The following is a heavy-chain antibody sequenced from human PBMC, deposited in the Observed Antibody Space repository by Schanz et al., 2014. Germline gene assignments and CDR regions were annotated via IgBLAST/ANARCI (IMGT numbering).Heavy chain of an antibody. V-gene: IGHV3-33*05. D-gene: IGHD5-12*01. CDR2: ISSDGSKK. Sequence: QVQLVESGGGVVQPERSLRLSCAASGFNFANHAIHWVRQGQGNGLQWVAVISSDGSKKLYADSVKGRFIISRDNSKKTLYLQVNSLRAEDTAVYYCASAVATIRADSFDIWGQGTMVAVSS. CDR3: ASAVATIRADSFDI. CDR1: GFNFANHA. J-gene: IGHJ3*02.